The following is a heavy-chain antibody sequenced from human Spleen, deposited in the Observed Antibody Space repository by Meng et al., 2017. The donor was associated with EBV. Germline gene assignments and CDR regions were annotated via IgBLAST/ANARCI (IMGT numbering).Heavy chain of an antibody. V-gene: IGHV3-74*01. Sequence: EVELVGSGGALVQPGGSLRLSCAASGFTFSRYWMHWVRQVPGKGLVWVSRINENGATTTYADSVKGRFTISRDNAKNTLYLQMNSLRAEDTAVYYCSRDLAGSDDYWGQGTLVTVSS. D-gene: IGHD1-14*01. J-gene: IGHJ4*02. CDR2: INENGATT. CDR3: SRDLAGSDDY. CDR1: GFTFSRYW.